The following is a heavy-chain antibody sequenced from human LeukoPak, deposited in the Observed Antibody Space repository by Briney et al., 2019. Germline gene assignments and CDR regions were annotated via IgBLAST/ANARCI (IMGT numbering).Heavy chain of an antibody. Sequence: SETLSLTCAVSGGSISSSNWWSWVRQPPGKGLEWIGSIYYSGSTYYNPSLKSRVTISVDTSKNQFSLKLSSVTAADTAVYYCARKPRIAVARRWFDPWGQGTLVTVSS. J-gene: IGHJ5*02. V-gene: IGHV4-4*02. CDR2: IYYSGST. CDR3: ARKPRIAVARRWFDP. D-gene: IGHD6-19*01. CDR1: GGSISSSNW.